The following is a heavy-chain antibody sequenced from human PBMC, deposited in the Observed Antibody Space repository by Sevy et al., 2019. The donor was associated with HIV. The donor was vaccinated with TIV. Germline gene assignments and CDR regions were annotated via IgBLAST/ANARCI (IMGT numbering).Heavy chain of an antibody. CDR3: AGENAWGRGYS. V-gene: IGHV4-59*08. J-gene: IGHJ4*02. D-gene: IGHD1-26*01. Sequence: SETLSLTCTVSGGSITSLYWNWIRQPPGKGLEWIANIYYNGHINYNPSPKSRVPLSLDTSKNQFSLRLSSVTAADTAMYYCAGENAWGRGYSWGQGTLVTVSS. CDR2: IYYNGHI. CDR1: GGSITSLY.